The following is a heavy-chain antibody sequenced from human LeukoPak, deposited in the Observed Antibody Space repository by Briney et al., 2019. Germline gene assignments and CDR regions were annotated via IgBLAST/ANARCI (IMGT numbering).Heavy chain of an antibody. V-gene: IGHV4-4*07. CDR3: ARANYVWGSYVY. D-gene: IGHD3-16*01. CDR2: IYTGGNT. Sequence: SETLSLTCTVSGGSISDYYWSWIRQPAGKGLEWIGHIYTGGNTNYDPSLESRVTMSVDTSKNQFSLKLRSVTAADTAVYYCARANYVWGSYVYWGQGTLVTVSS. CDR1: GGSISDYY. J-gene: IGHJ4*02.